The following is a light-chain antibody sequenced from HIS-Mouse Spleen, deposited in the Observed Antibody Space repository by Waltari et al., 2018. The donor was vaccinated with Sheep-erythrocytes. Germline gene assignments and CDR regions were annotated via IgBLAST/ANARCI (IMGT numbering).Light chain of an antibody. V-gene: IGLV3-1*01. CDR3: QAWDSSTAWV. J-gene: IGLJ3*02. CDR2: QGS. CDR1: KLGDKY. Sequence: SYELTQPPSVSVSPGQTASITCSGDKLGDKYACWYQQKPGQSPVLVIYQGSKRPSGFPERFSGSNSGNTATLTISGTQAMDEADYYCQAWDSSTAWVFGGGTKLTVL.